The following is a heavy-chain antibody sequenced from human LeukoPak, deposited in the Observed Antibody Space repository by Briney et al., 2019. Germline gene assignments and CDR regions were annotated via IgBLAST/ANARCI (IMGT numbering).Heavy chain of an antibody. CDR1: GGSISSYY. CDR2: IYTSGST. Sequence: SETLSLTCTVSGGSISSYYWSWIRQPAGKGLEWIGRIYTSGSTNYNPSLKSRVTMSVDTSKNQFSLKLSSVTAADTAVYYCARAPSIVAIRHAFDIWGQGTMVTVSS. J-gene: IGHJ3*02. CDR3: ARAPSIVAIRHAFDI. V-gene: IGHV4-4*07. D-gene: IGHD6-6*01.